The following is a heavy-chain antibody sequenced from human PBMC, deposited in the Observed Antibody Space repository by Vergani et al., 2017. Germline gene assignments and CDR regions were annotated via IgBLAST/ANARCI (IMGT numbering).Heavy chain of an antibody. CDR1: GGSISSYY. CDR2: IYTSGST. CDR3: ARSPFWSGYKYDYYMDV. D-gene: IGHD3-3*01. V-gene: IGHV4-4*07. J-gene: IGHJ6*03. Sequence: QVQLQESGPGLVKPSETLSLTCTVSGGSISSYYWSWIRQPAGKGLEWIGRIYTSGSTNYNPSLKSRVTMSVDTSKNQFSLKLSSVTAADAAVYYCARSPFWSGYKYDYYMDVWGKGTTVTVSS.